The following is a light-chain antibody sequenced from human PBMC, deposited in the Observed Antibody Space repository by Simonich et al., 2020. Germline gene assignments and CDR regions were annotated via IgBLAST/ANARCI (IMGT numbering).Light chain of an antibody. J-gene: IGKJ1*01. CDR1: PSVLYSSNNQNY. Sequence: DIVMTQSPDSLAVSLGERATINCKSSPSVLYSSNNQNYLAWYQQKPGQPPKLLICWASTRESGVPDRFGGSGSGTDFTLTISSLQAEDVAVYYCQQYYSTPWTFGQGTKVEIK. V-gene: IGKV4-1*01. CDR3: QQYYSTPWT. CDR2: WAS.